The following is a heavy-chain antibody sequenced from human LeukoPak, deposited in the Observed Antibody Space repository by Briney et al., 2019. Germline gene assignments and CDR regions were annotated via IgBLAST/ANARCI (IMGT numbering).Heavy chain of an antibody. D-gene: IGHD3-10*01. V-gene: IGHV4-59*01. CDR3: ARGGYYGTGNDFRFDP. CDR1: GGSISSYY. Sequence: SETLSLTCTVSGGSISSYYWSWIRQPPGKGLEWIGYIYYSGSTNYKPSLKSRVTISVDTSKNQFSLKLSSVTAADTAVYYCARGGYYGTGNDFRFDPWGQGTLVTVSS. J-gene: IGHJ5*02. CDR2: IYYSGST.